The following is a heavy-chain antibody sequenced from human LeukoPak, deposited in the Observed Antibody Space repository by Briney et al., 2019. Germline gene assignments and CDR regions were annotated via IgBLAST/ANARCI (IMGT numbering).Heavy chain of an antibody. CDR3: ARGLLSGGNWFDP. D-gene: IGHD2-21*02. V-gene: IGHV4-38-2*02. CDR2: IYHSGST. J-gene: IGHJ5*02. CDR1: GGSISGHY. Sequence: SETLSLTCTVSGGSISGHYWSWIRQPPGKGLEWIGSIYHSGSTYYNPSLKSRVTISVDTSKNQFSLKLSSVTAADTAVYYCARGLLSGGNWFDPWGQGTLVTVSS.